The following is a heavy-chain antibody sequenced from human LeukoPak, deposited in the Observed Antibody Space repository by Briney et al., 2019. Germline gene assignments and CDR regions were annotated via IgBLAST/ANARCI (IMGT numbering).Heavy chain of an antibody. CDR2: ISSSSSYI. CDR1: GFTFSSYS. V-gene: IGHV3-21*01. J-gene: IGHJ6*03. CDR3: ARTSYSGSYSYYYYYMDV. Sequence: GGSLRLSCAASGFTFSSYSMNWVRQAPGKGLEWVSSISSSSSYIYYADSVKGRFTISRDNAKNSLYLQMNSLRAEDTAVYYCARTSYSGSYSYYYYYMDVWGKGTTVTVSS. D-gene: IGHD1-26*01.